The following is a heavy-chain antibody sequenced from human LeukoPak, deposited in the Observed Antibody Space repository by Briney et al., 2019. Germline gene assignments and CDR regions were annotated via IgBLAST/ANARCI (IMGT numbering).Heavy chain of an antibody. CDR3: ARVLGGGGLHYFDY. D-gene: IGHD3-16*01. CDR1: GFTVSTNF. V-gene: IGHV3-53*01. CDR2: LYNDAFGSTT. Sequence: GGSLRLSCAGSGFTVSTNFMSWVRQAPGKGLEWVSTLYNDAFGSTTYYADSVTGRFTISRDNSQNTLFLQMSSLTAEDTAMYYCARVLGGGGLHYFDYWGRGTLVTVSS. J-gene: IGHJ4*02.